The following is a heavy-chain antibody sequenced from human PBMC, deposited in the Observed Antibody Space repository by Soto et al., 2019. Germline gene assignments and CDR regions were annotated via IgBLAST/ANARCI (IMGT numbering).Heavy chain of an antibody. CDR3: ASSSHSSSPDDHGDYLVSGMDV. CDR2: ISAYNGNT. V-gene: IGHV1-18*01. CDR1: GYTFTSYG. J-gene: IGHJ6*02. D-gene: IGHD4-17*01. Sequence: QVQLVQSGAEVKKPGASVKVSCKASGYTFTSYGISWVRQAPGQGLEWMGWISAYNGNTNYAQKLQGRVKVTTETSTSTGYMELRSLRSDDPAVYYCASSSHSSSPDDHGDYLVSGMDVWGQGTPVTVS.